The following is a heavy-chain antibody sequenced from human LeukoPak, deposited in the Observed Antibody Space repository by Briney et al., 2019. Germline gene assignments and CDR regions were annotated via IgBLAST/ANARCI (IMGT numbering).Heavy chain of an antibody. CDR2: IYYSGST. Sequence: SETLSLTCTVSGGSISSYYWSWIRQPPGKGLEWIGCIYYSGSTNYNPSLKSRVTISVDTSKNQFSLKLSSVTAADTAVYYCASIPYNWNHRSVHRGYYYYGMDVWGQGTTVTVSS. CDR3: ASIPYNWNHRSVHRGYYYYGMDV. CDR1: GGSISSYY. V-gene: IGHV4-59*01. D-gene: IGHD1-20*01. J-gene: IGHJ6*02.